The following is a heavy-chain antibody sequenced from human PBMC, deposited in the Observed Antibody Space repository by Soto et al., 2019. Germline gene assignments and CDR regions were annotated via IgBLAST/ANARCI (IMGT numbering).Heavy chain of an antibody. Sequence: SETLSLTCSVSGGSVSDKTYYWSWIRQPPGKRLEWIGYVYYSGTTNYNPSLKSRVTISVDLSKNRFSLRLSSVTPEDTAVYYCARVPYYDFWSGHRLRSFDYWGQGTLVTVSS. J-gene: IGHJ4*02. D-gene: IGHD3-3*01. V-gene: IGHV4-61*01. CDR1: GGSVSDKTYY. CDR3: ARVPYYDFWSGHRLRSFDY. CDR2: VYYSGTT.